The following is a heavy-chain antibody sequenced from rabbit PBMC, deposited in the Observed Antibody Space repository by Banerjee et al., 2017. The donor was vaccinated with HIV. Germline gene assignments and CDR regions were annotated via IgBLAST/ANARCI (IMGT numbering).Heavy chain of an antibody. CDR1: GFSLNIYE. V-gene: IGHV1S40*01. J-gene: IGHJ4*01. CDR2: IGTGSGST. CDR3: TRDLTAYYSDTYDNL. Sequence: QSLEESGGDLVKPGASLTLTCTASGFSLNIYEMCWVRQAPGKGLEWIACIGTGSGSTYYASWAKGRFTISKTSSTTVTLQMTSLTAADTATYFCTRDLTAYYSDTYDNLWGPGTLVTVS. D-gene: IGHD6-1*01.